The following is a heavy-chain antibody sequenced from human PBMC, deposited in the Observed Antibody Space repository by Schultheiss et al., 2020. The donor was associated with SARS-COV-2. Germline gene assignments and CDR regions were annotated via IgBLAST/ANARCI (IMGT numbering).Heavy chain of an antibody. J-gene: IGHJ5*02. CDR1: GGSFSGYY. CDR3: ARDIVVVVAATLHNWFDP. V-gene: IGHV4-4*07. D-gene: IGHD2-15*01. CDR2: IYTSGST. Sequence: SETLSLTCAVYGGSFSGYYWSWIRQPAGKGLEWIGRIYTSGSTNYNPSLKSRVTMSVDTSKNQFSLKLSSVTAADTAVYYCARDIVVVVAATLHNWFDPWGQGTLVTVSS.